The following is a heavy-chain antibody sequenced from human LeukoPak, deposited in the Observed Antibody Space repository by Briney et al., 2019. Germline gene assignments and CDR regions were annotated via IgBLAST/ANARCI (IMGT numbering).Heavy chain of an antibody. CDR2: IYYSGST. CDR3: ARHIVGATMRIDY. J-gene: IGHJ4*02. Sequence: SETLSLTCTVSDGSISSSSYYWGWIRQPPGKGLEWIGSIYYSGSTYYNPSLSSRVTMSVDTSKNQFSVKVSSVTAADTAVYYCARHIVGATMRIDYWGQGTLVTVSS. CDR1: DGSISSSSYY. V-gene: IGHV4-39*01. D-gene: IGHD1-26*01.